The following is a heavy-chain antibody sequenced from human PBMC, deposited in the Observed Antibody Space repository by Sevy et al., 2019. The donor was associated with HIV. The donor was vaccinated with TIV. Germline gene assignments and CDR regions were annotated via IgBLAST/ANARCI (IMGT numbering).Heavy chain of an antibody. CDR3: ATERRVQYYYGSGKDYYYGMDV. Sequence: ASVKVSCKVSGYTLTELSMHWVRQAPGKGLEWMGGFDPEDGETIYAQKFQGRVTMTEDTSTDTAYMELSSLRSEDTAVYYCATERRVQYYYGSGKDYYYGMDVWAKGPRSPSP. CDR1: GYTLTELS. D-gene: IGHD3-10*01. CDR2: FDPEDGET. J-gene: IGHJ6*02. V-gene: IGHV1-24*01.